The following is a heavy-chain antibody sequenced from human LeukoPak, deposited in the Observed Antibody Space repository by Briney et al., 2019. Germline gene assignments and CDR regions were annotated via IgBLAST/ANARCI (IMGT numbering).Heavy chain of an antibody. CDR1: GGSFSGYY. V-gene: IGHV4-34*12. Sequence: LETLSLTCAVYGGSFSGYYWSWIRQPPGKGLQWIGSIFYTGNTYYKPSLKSRVTISVDTSKNQFSLKLTSMTAADTAVYYCARVKAVVTPWVFDYWGQGTLVTVSS. D-gene: IGHD4-23*01. CDR3: ARVKAVVTPWVFDY. CDR2: IFYTGNT. J-gene: IGHJ4*02.